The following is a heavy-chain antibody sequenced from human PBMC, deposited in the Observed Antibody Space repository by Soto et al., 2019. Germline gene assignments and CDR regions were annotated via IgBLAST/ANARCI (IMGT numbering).Heavy chain of an antibody. Sequence: PSETLSLTCTVSGGSISSGPYSWGWIRQPPGEGLEWIGTFHYSESTYYNPSLESRVTISVDTSKNQFSLKVSSVTVADTAVYYCARRLYYDSSGFEGGGMDVWGQGTTVTVSS. CDR1: GGSISSGPYS. J-gene: IGHJ6*02. D-gene: IGHD3-22*01. CDR3: ARRLYYDSSGFEGGGMDV. CDR2: FHYSEST. V-gene: IGHV4-39*01.